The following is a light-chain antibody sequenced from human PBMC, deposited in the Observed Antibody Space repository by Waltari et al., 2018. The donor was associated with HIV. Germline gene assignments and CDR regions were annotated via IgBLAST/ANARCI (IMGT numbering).Light chain of an antibody. Sequence: HSALTQPASLSVSPGQSITISCTGTHSDVGTYSLFAWYQLHPGKAPKLLMYEVTKRPSGVSDRFSGSKAGNTASLTIAGLQAEDEADYYCCSFAGTFMIFGGGTKLTVL. J-gene: IGLJ2*01. CDR2: EVT. V-gene: IGLV2-23*02. CDR1: HSDVGTYSL. CDR3: CSFAGTFMI.